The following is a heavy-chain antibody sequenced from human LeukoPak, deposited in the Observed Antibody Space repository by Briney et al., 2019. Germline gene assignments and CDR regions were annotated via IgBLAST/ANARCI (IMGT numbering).Heavy chain of an antibody. D-gene: IGHD6-13*01. J-gene: IGHJ6*02. CDR3: AKVIFSSSWYGSRYYYYYGMDV. V-gene: IGHV3-30-3*01. Sequence: GGSLRLSCAASGFTFSSYAMHWVRQAPGKGLEWVAVISYDGSNKYYADSVKGRFTISRDNSKNTLYLQMNSLRAEDTAVYYCAKVIFSSSWYGSRYYYYYGMDVWGQGTTVTVSS. CDR2: ISYDGSNK. CDR1: GFTFSSYA.